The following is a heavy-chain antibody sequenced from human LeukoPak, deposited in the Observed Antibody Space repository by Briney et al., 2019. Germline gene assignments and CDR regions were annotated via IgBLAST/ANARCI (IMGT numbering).Heavy chain of an antibody. CDR3: ANYYMDV. J-gene: IGHJ6*03. Sequence: GGSLRLSCAASGFTFSSYGMHWVRQAPGKGLEWVAFIGYDGSNKYYADSVKGRFTISRDNSKNTLYLQMNSLRAEDTAVYYCANYYMDVWGKGTTVTVSS. CDR1: GFTFSSYG. CDR2: IGYDGSNK. V-gene: IGHV3-30*02.